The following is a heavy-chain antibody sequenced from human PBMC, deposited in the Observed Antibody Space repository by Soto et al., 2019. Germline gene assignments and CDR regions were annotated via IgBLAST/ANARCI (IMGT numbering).Heavy chain of an antibody. CDR2: ISAHRGHT. J-gene: IGHJ4*02. V-gene: IGHV1-18*01. Sequence: VQFVHSAPELTKPGASVKVSCMVSGHISVHYGISRVRLRAGQGLEWMGWISAHRGHTNYAHKFRGRITITTDQSTATVSMELTNQLSDDTAVYFCARDGDLWDKRFCDNCGQGTLVPVSS. CDR3: ARDGDLWDKRFCDN. CDR1: GHISVHYG. D-gene: IGHD1-26*01.